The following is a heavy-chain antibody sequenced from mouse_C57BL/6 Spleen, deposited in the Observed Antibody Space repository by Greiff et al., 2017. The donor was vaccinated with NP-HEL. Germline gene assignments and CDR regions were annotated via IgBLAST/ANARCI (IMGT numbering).Heavy chain of an antibody. CDR3: ARDYYGSSYMFAY. CDR1: GYTFTSYW. CDR2: IYPSDSET. Sequence: QVQLQQPGAELVRPGSSVKLSCKASGYTFTSYWMDWVKQRPGQGLEWIGNIYPSDSETHYNQKFKDKATLTVDKSSSTAYMQLSSLTSEDSAVYYCARDYYGSSYMFAYWGQGTLVTVSA. D-gene: IGHD1-1*01. V-gene: IGHV1-61*01. J-gene: IGHJ3*01.